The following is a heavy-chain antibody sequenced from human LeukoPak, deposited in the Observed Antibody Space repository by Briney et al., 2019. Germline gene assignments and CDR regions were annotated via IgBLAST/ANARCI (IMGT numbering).Heavy chain of an antibody. CDR1: GYTFTSYY. J-gene: IGHJ4*02. CDR2: INPSGGST. Sequence: ASVKVSCKASGYTFTSYYMHWVRQAPGQGLEWMGIINPSGGSTSYAQKFQGRVTITRDTSTSTVYMELSSLRSEDTAVYYRARGFGSGTLDYWGQGTLVTVSS. V-gene: IGHV1-46*01. D-gene: IGHD3-10*01. CDR3: ARGFGSGTLDY.